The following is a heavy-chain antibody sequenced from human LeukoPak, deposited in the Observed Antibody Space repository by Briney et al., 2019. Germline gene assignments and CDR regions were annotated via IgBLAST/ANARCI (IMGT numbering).Heavy chain of an antibody. V-gene: IGHV4-34*01. CDR2: INHSGST. D-gene: IGHD3-22*01. CDR3: ARAGDYDSSGYSRAFDI. J-gene: IGHJ3*02. CDR1: VGSFSGYY. Sequence: SEALSLTCAVYVGSFSGYYWSWIRQPPGKGLEWIGEINHSGSTNYNPSLKSRVTISVDTSKNQFSLKLSSVTAADTAVYYCARAGDYDSSGYSRAFDIWGQGTMVTVSS.